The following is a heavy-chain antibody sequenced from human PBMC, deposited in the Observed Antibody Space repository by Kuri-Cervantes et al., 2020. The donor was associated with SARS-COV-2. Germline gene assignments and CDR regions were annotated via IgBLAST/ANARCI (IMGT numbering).Heavy chain of an antibody. V-gene: IGHV3-11*04. CDR3: APPVGGNSVPST. CDR1: GFTVSSNY. Sequence: GESLKISCAASGFTVSSNYMSWVRQAPGKGLEWVSYISSSGSTIYYADSVKGRFTTSRDNAKNSLYLQMNSLRAEDTAVYYCAPPVGGNSVPSTWGQGTLVTVSS. D-gene: IGHD4-23*01. J-gene: IGHJ5*02. CDR2: ISSSGSTI.